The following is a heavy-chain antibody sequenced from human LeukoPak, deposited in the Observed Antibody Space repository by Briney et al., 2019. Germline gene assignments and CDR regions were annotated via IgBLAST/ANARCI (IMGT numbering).Heavy chain of an antibody. J-gene: IGHJ3*02. CDR3: ATNLPKRAFDI. CDR1: GFTFSSYS. D-gene: IGHD1-1*01. CDR2: ISSSSSYI. V-gene: IGHV3-21*04. Sequence: PGGSLRLSCAASGFTFSSYSMNWVRQAPGKGLEWVSSISSSSSYIYYADSLKGRFTISRDNSKNTLYLQMNSLRAEDTAVYYCATNLPKRAFDIWGQGTMVTVSS.